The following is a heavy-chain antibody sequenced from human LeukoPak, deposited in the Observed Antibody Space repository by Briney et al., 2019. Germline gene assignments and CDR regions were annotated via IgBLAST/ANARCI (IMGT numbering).Heavy chain of an antibody. CDR1: GFTFSSYA. D-gene: IGHD1-1*01. CDR3: ANNWNFAEFDY. V-gene: IGHV3-23*01. J-gene: IGHJ4*02. CDR2: ISGSGGST. Sequence: GGSLRLSCAASGFTFSSYAMSWVRQAPGKGPEWVSAISGSGGSTYYADSVKGRFTISRDNSKNTLYLQMNSLRAGDTAVYYCANNWNFAEFDYWGQGTLVTVSS.